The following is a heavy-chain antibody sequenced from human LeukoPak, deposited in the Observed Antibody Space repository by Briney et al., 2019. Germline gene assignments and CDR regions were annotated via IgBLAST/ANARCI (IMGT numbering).Heavy chain of an antibody. Sequence: SETLSLTXTVSGGSISSSSYYWGWIRQPPGKGLEWIGSIYYSGSTYYNPSLKSRVTISVDTSKNQFSLKLSSATAADTAVYYCANYYSSSYDIDYWGQGTLVTVSS. J-gene: IGHJ4*02. V-gene: IGHV4-39*01. D-gene: IGHD6-6*01. CDR1: GGSISSSSYY. CDR3: ANYYSSSYDIDY. CDR2: IYYSGST.